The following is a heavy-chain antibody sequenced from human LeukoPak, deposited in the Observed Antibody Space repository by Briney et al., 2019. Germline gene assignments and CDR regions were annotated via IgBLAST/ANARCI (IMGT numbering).Heavy chain of an antibody. CDR2: IRGSGNRT. Sequence: PGGSLRLSCAASGLTFSIYYMRWVTQAPGKGLEWVSAIRGSGNRTYYVDSVKGRFTISRDNYKNTLYLQMNNLRAEDTALYYNEKDRLRTTMTSFDYWGQGTLVTVSS. CDR3: EKDRLRTTMTSFDY. D-gene: IGHD4-17*01. CDR1: GLTFSIYY. V-gene: IGHV3-23*01. J-gene: IGHJ4*02.